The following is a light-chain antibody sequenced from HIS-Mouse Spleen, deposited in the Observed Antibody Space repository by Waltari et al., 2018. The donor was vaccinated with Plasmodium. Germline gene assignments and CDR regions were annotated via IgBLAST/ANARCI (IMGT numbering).Light chain of an antibody. CDR2: GAS. CDR3: QQYNNWSFT. V-gene: IGKV3-15*01. J-gene: IGKJ3*01. CDR1: QSVSSN. Sequence: EIVMTTSPATLSVSSGERATFPCRASQSVSSNLAWYQQKPGQAPRLLIYGASTRATGIPARFSGSGSGTEFTLTISSLQSEDFAVYYCQQYNNWSFTFGPGTKVDIK.